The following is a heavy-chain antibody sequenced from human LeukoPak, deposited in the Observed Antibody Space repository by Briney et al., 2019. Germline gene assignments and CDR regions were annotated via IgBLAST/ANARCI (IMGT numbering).Heavy chain of an antibody. D-gene: IGHD2-2*01. CDR2: INTEGTST. V-gene: IGHV3-74*01. CDR3: ARGVNRVLDY. CDR1: GFTFSSYW. J-gene: IGHJ4*02. Sequence: PGGSLRLSCAASGFTFSSYWMHWVRQAPGKGLVWVSRINTEGTSTSYADSVKGRFTISRDNAKNTLYLQMNSLRAEDTAVYYCARGVNRVLDYWGQGTLVTVSS.